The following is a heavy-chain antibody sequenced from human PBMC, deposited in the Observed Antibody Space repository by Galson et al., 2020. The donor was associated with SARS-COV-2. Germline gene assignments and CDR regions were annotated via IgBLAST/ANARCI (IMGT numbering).Heavy chain of an antibody. CDR2: ISGSGGST. Sequence: GGSLRLSCAASGFTFSSYAMSWVRQAPGKGLEWVSAISGSGGSTYYADSVKGRFTISRDNSKNTLYLQMNSLRAEDTAVYYCAKIPGPQLLWFGELPSYYFDYWGLGTLVTVSS. CDR3: AKIPGPQLLWFGELPSYYFDY. D-gene: IGHD3-10*01. CDR1: GFTFSSYA. J-gene: IGHJ4*02. V-gene: IGHV3-23*01.